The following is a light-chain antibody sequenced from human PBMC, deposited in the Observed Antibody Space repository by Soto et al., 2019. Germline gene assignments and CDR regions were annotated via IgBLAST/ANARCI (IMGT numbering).Light chain of an antibody. Sequence: ESVLTQSPGTLSWSPGERATLSCRASQSVSSSYLAWYQQKPGQAPRLLIYGASSRATGIPDRFSGSGSGTDFTLTISRLEPEDFAVYYCQQYGSAPLYTFGQGTKLEIK. CDR1: QSVSSSY. CDR3: QQYGSAPLYT. V-gene: IGKV3-20*01. CDR2: GAS. J-gene: IGKJ2*01.